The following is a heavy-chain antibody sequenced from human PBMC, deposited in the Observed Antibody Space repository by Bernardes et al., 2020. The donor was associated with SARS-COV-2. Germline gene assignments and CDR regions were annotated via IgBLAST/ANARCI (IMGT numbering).Heavy chain of an antibody. Sequence: GGSLRLSCAASGFTFSSYCMSWVRQAPGKGLEWVANIKQDGSEKYYVDSVKGRFTISRDNAKNSLYLQMNSLRAEDTAVYYCARVYSPGYYFDYWGQGTLVTVSS. V-gene: IGHV3-7*01. D-gene: IGHD2-15*01. CDR1: GFTFSSYC. J-gene: IGHJ4*02. CDR3: ARVYSPGYYFDY. CDR2: IKQDGSEK.